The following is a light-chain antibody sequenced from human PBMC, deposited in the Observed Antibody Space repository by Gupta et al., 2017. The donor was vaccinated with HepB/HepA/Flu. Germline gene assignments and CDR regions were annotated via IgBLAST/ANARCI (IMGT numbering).Light chain of an antibody. CDR1: QSLSNY. Sequence: IVLTQSQATLSLSPGDRATLSCRTSQSLSNYLAWYQQKPGQAPRLLIYDASNRATGIPARFSGSGSGTDFTLTISNLEPEDFAIYYCQQRSHWPPAFGGGTKVEIK. CDR3: QQRSHWPPA. CDR2: DAS. V-gene: IGKV3-11*01. J-gene: IGKJ4*01.